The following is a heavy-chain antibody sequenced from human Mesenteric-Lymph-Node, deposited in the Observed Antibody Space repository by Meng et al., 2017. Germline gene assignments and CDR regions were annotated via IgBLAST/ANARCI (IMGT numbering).Heavy chain of an antibody. CDR1: GGSISSYY. Sequence: VQLQGSGPGLVKPSETLSPTCTVSGGSISSYYWSWIRQPPGKGLEWIGYIYYSGSTNYNPSLKSRVTISVDTSKNQFSLKLSSVTAADTAVYYCARAYSSGWFTMSVWFDPWGQGTLVTVSS. CDR3: ARAYSSGWFTMSVWFDP. J-gene: IGHJ5*02. V-gene: IGHV4-59*01. D-gene: IGHD6-19*01. CDR2: IYYSGST.